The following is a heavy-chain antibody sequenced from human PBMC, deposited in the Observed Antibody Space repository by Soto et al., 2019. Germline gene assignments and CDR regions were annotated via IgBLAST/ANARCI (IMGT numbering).Heavy chain of an antibody. D-gene: IGHD3-10*01. V-gene: IGHV3-15*01. J-gene: IGHJ4*02. CDR1: GVTCVNAG. CDR2: IKSKTDGGTT. Sequence: GGSLRLCWAAAGVTCVNAGVSWVRQAPRKGLEWVGRIKSKTDGGTTDYAAPVKGRFTISRDDSKNTLYLQMNSLKTEDTAVYYCTTVLSSTYYYGWGSYLQFAYWGKGTLVTVSS. CDR3: TTVLSSTYYYGWGSYLQFAY.